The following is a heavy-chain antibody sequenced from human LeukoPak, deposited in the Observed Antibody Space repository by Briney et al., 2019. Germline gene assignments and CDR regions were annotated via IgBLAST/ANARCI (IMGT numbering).Heavy chain of an antibody. J-gene: IGHJ3*02. CDR3: AREMDVVVRQLAHYAFDI. V-gene: IGHV1-69*13. Sequence: GASVKVSCKASRGTFSSYAISWVRQAPGQGLEWMGGIIPIFGTANYAQKFQGRVTITADESTSTAYMELSSLRYEDTAVYYCAREMDVVVRQLAHYAFDIWGQGTMVTVSS. CDR1: RGTFSSYA. D-gene: IGHD2-2*01. CDR2: IIPIFGTA.